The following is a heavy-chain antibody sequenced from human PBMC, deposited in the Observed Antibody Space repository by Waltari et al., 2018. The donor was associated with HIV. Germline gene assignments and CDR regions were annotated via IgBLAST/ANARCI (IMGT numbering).Heavy chain of an antibody. CDR1: GFTFTNYW. CDR3: ARIGTFPHNYAIDF. V-gene: IGHV3-7*01. CDR2: MKDEGEEK. J-gene: IGHJ6*02. Sequence: EVQLMESGGGLVQSGGSLRLSCAASGFTFTNYWMSWVRQTPGKGLEWVDYMKDEGEEKYYMGSGKGRFTISRDNAKNSMFLQMNSLRAENTAVYYCARIGTFPHNYAIDFWGQGTTVTVSS. D-gene: IGHD1-26*01.